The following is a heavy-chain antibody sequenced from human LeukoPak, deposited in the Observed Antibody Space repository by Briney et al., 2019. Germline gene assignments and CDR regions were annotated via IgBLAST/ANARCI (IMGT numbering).Heavy chain of an antibody. J-gene: IGHJ4*02. Sequence: PGGSLRLSCAASGFTFSSYEMNWVRQAPGKGLEWVSYISSSGSTIYYADSVKGRFTISRDNAKNSLYLQMNSLRAEDTAVYYCASLGYSYGSDYYFDYWGQGTLVTVSS. D-gene: IGHD5-18*01. CDR3: ASLGYSYGSDYYFDY. V-gene: IGHV3-48*03. CDR2: ISSSGSTI. CDR1: GFTFSSYE.